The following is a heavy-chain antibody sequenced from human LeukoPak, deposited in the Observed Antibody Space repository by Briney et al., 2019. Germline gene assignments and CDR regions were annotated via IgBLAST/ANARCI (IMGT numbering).Heavy chain of an antibody. V-gene: IGHV2-5*01. J-gene: IGHJ3*02. CDR3: AHRPPSGAFDT. CDR2: IYWNDEI. D-gene: IGHD1-1*01. Sequence: SGPTLVNPTQTLTLTCTFSGFSLSTSGVGVGWIRQPPGKALEWLALIYWNDEIHYSPSLKSRLTIAKDTSKNQVVLTMTNMDPVDTAPYYCAHRPPSGAFDTWGQGTMVTVSS. CDR1: GFSLSTSGVG.